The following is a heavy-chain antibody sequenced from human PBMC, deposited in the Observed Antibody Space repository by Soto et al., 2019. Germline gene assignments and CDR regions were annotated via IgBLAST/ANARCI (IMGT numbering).Heavy chain of an antibody. CDR2: IKQDGSAT. CDR1: GLAFLNYW. CDR3: ANLGDNSIYIAS. J-gene: IGHJ4*02. Sequence: RSLRLSCAASGLAFLNYWISFFRQSAFKWLEWVANIKQDGSATHYVDSVKGRFTISRDNAKNSLYLQMNSLRAEDTAVYYCANLGDNSIYIASWGKGTLVTVPS. D-gene: IGHD3-16*01. V-gene: IGHV3-7*03.